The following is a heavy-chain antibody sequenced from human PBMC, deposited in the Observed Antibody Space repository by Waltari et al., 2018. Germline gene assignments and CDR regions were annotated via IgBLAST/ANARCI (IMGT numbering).Heavy chain of an antibody. J-gene: IGHJ4*02. CDR3: VRDSPSSSHCDY. CDR1: GDTFNSYS. Sequence: VQLVQSGTEVRTPGSSVKISCTASGDTFNSYSIHWVRQARGQGLEWMGGIVPIMDTVHTEQRLRGRITIAADESTLTAAMELSSLTTDDTATYYCVRDSPSSSHCDYWGQGTLVTVSS. D-gene: IGHD6-6*01. CDR2: IVPIMDTV. V-gene: IGHV1-69*01.